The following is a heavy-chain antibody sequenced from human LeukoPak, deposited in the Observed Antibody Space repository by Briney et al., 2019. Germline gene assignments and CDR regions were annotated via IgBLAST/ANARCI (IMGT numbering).Heavy chain of an antibody. D-gene: IGHD3-10*01. CDR3: AKGHNALWFGDRSDYFDY. Sequence: GGSLRLSCAASGFTFSSYGMHWVRQAPGKGLEWVAFIRYDGSNKYYADSVKGRFTISRDNSKNTLYLQMNSLRAEDTAVYYCAKGHNALWFGDRSDYFDYCGQGTLVTVSS. J-gene: IGHJ4*02. CDR2: IRYDGSNK. CDR1: GFTFSSYG. V-gene: IGHV3-30*02.